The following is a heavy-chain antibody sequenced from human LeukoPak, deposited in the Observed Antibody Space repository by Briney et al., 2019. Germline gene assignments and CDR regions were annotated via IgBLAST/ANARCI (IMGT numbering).Heavy chain of an antibody. J-gene: IGHJ4*02. CDR2: ITSSGTTI. Sequence: GGSLRLSCAASGFRFSSYEMNWVRQAPGKGLEWVSYITSSGTTIHYADSVKGRFTISRDNAKNSLYLQMNSLRVEDTAVYYCVRENHGSFDYWGQGSLVTVSS. D-gene: IGHD1-14*01. CDR1: GFRFSSYE. CDR3: VRENHGSFDY. V-gene: IGHV3-48*03.